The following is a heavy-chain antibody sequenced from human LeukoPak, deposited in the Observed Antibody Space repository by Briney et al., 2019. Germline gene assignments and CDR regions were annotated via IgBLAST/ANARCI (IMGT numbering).Heavy chain of an antibody. D-gene: IGHD4-17*01. CDR3: TRAPYHGDYVSWA. Sequence: GGSLRLSCAASGFTFSRYWMSWVRQAPGKGLEWVANIRQDGSEEHYLDSVKGRITISRDNAKKMLYLQMNGLRVDDTAVYYCTRAPYHGDYVSWAWGQGTLVTVSS. V-gene: IGHV3-7*01. J-gene: IGHJ4*02. CDR2: IRQDGSEE. CDR1: GFTFSRYW.